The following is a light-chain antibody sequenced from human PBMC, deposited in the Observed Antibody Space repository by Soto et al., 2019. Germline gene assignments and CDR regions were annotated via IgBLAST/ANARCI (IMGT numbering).Light chain of an antibody. CDR1: SSDIGHYDY. J-gene: IGLJ1*01. CDR2: DVS. V-gene: IGLV2-11*01. CDR3: CSYAGSYTYV. Sequence: QSALTQPASVSGSPGQSITISCTGTSSDIGHYDYVSWYQQHPGKAPKLMIYDVSKRPSGVPDRFSGSKSGNTASLTISGLQAEDEADYYCCSYAGSYTYVFGTGTKLTVL.